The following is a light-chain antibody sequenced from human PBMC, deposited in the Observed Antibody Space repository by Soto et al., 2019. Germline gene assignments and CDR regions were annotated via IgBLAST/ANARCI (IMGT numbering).Light chain of an antibody. J-gene: IGKJ2*01. CDR3: QQYESTPPT. Sequence: DIVMTQSPDSLAVSLGERATINCKSSQSVLYSSNNKNYLAWYHQRPGQPPKLLIYWASTRESGVPDRFSGSGSGTDVTLTITSLQAEDVAVYYCQQYESTPPTFGQGTKLEIK. V-gene: IGKV4-1*01. CDR1: QSVLYSSNNKNY. CDR2: WAS.